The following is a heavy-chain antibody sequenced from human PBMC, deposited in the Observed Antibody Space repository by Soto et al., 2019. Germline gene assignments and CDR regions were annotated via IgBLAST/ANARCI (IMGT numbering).Heavy chain of an antibody. CDR3: ARAPPSDDPPYYYGMDV. Sequence: QVQLQESGPGLVKPSQTLSLTCTVSGGSISSGDYYWSWIRQPPGPGLEWIGYIYYSGRTYYNPSLKSRVTISVDTSKNQFSLTLSSVTAADTAVYYCARAPPSDDPPYYYGMDVWCQGTTVTVSS. D-gene: IGHD2-21*02. CDR2: IYYSGRT. J-gene: IGHJ6*02. V-gene: IGHV4-30-4*01. CDR1: GGSISSGDYY.